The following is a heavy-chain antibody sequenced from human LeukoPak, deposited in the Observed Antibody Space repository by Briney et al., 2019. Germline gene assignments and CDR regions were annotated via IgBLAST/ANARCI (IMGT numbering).Heavy chain of an antibody. Sequence: PGGSLRLSCAASGFTFSNAWMSWVRQAPGKGLESVSVIYSGGSTYYAESVRGRFTISRDNSKNTLYLQMNSLRVEDTAVYYCARVGGHWGQGTLVTVSS. CDR3: ARVGGH. CDR1: GFTFSNAW. D-gene: IGHD3-10*01. J-gene: IGHJ4*02. CDR2: IYSGGST. V-gene: IGHV3-53*01.